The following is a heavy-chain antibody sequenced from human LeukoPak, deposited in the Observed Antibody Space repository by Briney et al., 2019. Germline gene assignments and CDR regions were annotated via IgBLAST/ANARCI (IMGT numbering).Heavy chain of an antibody. J-gene: IGHJ4*02. CDR2: ISSSGSTI. CDR1: GFTSSDYY. V-gene: IGHV3-11*01. Sequence: GGSLRLSCAASGFTSSDYYMSWIRQAPGKGLEWVSYISSSGSTIYYADSVKGRFTISRDNAKNSLYLQMNSLRAEDTAVYYCASTVNWNYRAPIDYWGQGTLVTVSS. CDR3: ASTVNWNYRAPIDY. D-gene: IGHD1-7*01.